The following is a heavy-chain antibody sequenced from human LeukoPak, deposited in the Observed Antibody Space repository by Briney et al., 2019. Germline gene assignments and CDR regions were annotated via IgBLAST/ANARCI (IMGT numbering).Heavy chain of an antibody. CDR1: GYTFTSYG. CDR3: ARSIVVVPAAMYYYYYGMDV. Sequence: ASVKVSCKASGYTFTSYGISWVRQAPGQGLEWMGWISAYNGDTNYAQKLQGRVTMTTDTSTGTAYMELRSLGSDDTAVYYCARSIVVVPAAMYYYYYGMDVWGQGTTVTVSS. J-gene: IGHJ6*02. V-gene: IGHV1-18*01. CDR2: ISAYNGDT. D-gene: IGHD2-2*01.